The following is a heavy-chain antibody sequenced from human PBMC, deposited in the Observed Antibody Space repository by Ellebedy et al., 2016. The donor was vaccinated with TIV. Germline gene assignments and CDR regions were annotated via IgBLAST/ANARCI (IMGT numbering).Heavy chain of an antibody. CDR2: IDHDGSAT. J-gene: IGHJ3*02. Sequence: PGGSLRLSCTASGFTFTDYWMHWVRQAPGKGPVWVSRIDHDGSATAYAESVKGRFTISRDNAKNTLSLQMNSLRAEDTAMYYCVRDSRDSNNNVAFDIWGQGTMVTVSS. CDR1: GFTFTDYW. D-gene: IGHD1-14*01. CDR3: VRDSRDSNNNVAFDI. V-gene: IGHV3-74*01.